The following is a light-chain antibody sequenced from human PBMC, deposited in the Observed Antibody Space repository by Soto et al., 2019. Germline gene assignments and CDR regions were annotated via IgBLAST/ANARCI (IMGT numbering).Light chain of an antibody. J-gene: IGLJ3*02. CDR2: EVS. CDR1: SSDVGGHNY. CDR3: SSTAGNNNLV. Sequence: QSALTQSPSASGSPGQSVTISCTGTSSDVGGHNYVSWYQHHPGKAPKLIIYEVSKRPSGVPDRFSGSKSANTASLTVSGLQAEDEAFYYCSSTAGNNNLVFGGGTKLTDL. V-gene: IGLV2-8*01.